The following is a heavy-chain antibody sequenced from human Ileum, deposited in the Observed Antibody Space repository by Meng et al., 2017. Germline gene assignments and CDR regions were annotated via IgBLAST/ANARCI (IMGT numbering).Heavy chain of an antibody. V-gene: IGHV4-4*02. CDR3: ARHGGYYQDF. J-gene: IGHJ4*02. D-gene: IGHD4-23*01. CDR2: IDHLGIA. CDR1: GASMSVVSY. Sequence: HVQLQEPGPGLVKPSETLSLTCSVSGASMSVVSYWSWVRQSPGKGLEWIGQIDHLGIAYYKPSLKSRVTMSIDQSKSQFSLRLTSVSAADTAVYYCARHGGYYQDFWGQGTLVTVSS.